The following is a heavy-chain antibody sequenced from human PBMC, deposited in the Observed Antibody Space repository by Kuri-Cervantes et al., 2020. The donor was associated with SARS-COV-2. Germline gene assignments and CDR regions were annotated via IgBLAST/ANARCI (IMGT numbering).Heavy chain of an antibody. CDR1: GGTFSSYA. CDR3: AGLGYCSGGSCYYYYYGMDV. D-gene: IGHD2-15*01. CDR2: IIPIFGTA. Sequence: SVKVSCKASGGTFSSYAISWVRQAPGQGLEWMGGIIPIFGTANYAQKFQGRVTITADESTSTAYMELSSLGSEDTAVYYCAGLGYCSGGSCYYYYYGMDVWGQGTTVTVSS. V-gene: IGHV1-69*13. J-gene: IGHJ6*02.